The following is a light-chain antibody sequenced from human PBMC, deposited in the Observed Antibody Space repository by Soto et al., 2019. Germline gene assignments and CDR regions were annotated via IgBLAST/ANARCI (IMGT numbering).Light chain of an antibody. V-gene: IGKV1-39*01. J-gene: IGKJ5*01. CDR2: AAS. CDR1: HSMSSY. CDR3: QQYNNWPFS. Sequence: DIQMTHSPSSLSSSAVYRVTITCRASHSMSSYLNWYQQRPGKAPKLLIFAASSLQSGVPSRFSGSGSGTEFTLTISGLQSEDSAIYFCQQYNNWPFSFGQGTRLEIK.